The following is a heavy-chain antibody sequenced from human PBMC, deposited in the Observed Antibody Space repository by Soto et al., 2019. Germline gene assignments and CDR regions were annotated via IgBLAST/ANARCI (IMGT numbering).Heavy chain of an antibody. CDR3: ARDHQLVRGDDYGMDV. D-gene: IGHD6-13*01. CDR1: GYTFTSYG. V-gene: IGHV1-18*01. CDR2: ISAYNGNT. Sequence: QVQLVQSGAEVKKPGASVKVSCKASGYTFTSYGISWVRQAPGQGLEWMGWISAYNGNTNYAQKLQGRVTMTTDTATSTAYRELRSLRSDDTAVDYCARDHQLVRGDDYGMDVWGQGTTVTVSS. J-gene: IGHJ6*02.